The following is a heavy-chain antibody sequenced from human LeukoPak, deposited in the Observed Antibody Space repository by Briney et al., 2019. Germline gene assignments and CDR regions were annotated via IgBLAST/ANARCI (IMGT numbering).Heavy chain of an antibody. CDR1: GDTVSSNSAA. D-gene: IGHD1-14*01. CDR3: ARQQYPEPHFDY. Sequence: SQTLSLTCDVSGDTVSSNSAAWNWIRQSPSRGLEWLGRTYYRSKWYNDYAVSVKSRIIINPDTSKNQFSLQLNSVTPEDTAVYYCARQQYPEPHFDYWGQGTLVTVSS. V-gene: IGHV6-1*01. J-gene: IGHJ4*02. CDR2: TYYRSKWYN.